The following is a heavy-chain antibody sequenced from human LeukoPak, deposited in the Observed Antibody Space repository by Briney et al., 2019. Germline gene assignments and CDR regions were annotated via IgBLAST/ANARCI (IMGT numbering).Heavy chain of an antibody. CDR3: VRDTRFGTGTKAFYFAY. CDR1: GGTFTNYA. D-gene: IGHD1-7*01. V-gene: IGHV1-69*05. Sequence: SVKVSCKASGGTFTNYAVSWVRQAPGQGLEWMGRIIPTFGTANYAQKFQGRVTFTTDESTTTAYMELYSLRTEDTAVYYCVRDTRFGTGTKAFYFAYWGQGTLVTVSS. J-gene: IGHJ4*02. CDR2: IIPTFGTA.